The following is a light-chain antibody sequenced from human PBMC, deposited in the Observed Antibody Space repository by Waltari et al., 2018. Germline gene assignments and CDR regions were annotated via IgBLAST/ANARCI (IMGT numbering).Light chain of an antibody. V-gene: IGLV2-23*02. CDR2: DVN. CDR1: TSAIGKYNL. Sequence: QSALTQTASVSGSPGQAITISCSGTTSAIGKYNLASWYQQHPGKAPTLIIYDVNKRPSGVSNRFSGSKSGNTAFLTISGLQSADEADYYCCSYAGSAISMFGGGTKVTVL. CDR3: CSYAGSAISM. J-gene: IGLJ3*02.